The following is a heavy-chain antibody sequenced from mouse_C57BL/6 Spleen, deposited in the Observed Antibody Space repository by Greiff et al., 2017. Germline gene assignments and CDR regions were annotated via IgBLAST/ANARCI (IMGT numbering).Heavy chain of an antibody. D-gene: IGHD2-4*01. CDR3: TRERGYDYDVAWFAY. Sequence: EVHLVESGEGLVKPGGSLKLSCAASGFTFSSYAMSWVRQTPEKRLEWVAYISSGGDYIYYADTVKGRFTISRDNARNTLYLQMSSLKSEDTAMYYCTRERGYDYDVAWFAYWGQGTLVTVSA. CDR2: ISSGGDYI. CDR1: GFTFSSYA. V-gene: IGHV5-9-1*02. J-gene: IGHJ3*01.